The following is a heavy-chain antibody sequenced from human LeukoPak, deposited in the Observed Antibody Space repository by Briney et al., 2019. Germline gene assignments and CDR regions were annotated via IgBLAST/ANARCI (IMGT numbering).Heavy chain of an antibody. V-gene: IGHV3-23*01. J-gene: IGHJ4*02. D-gene: IGHD3-16*01. CDR2: ITGSGGST. CDR3: AKASTAYCFDY. CDR1: GFTFSSYA. Sequence: GGSLRLSCAASGFTFSSYAMSWVRQAPGKGLEWVTRITGSGGSTYYADSVKGRFTISRDNSKNTLYLQMNSLRAEDTAVYYCAKASTAYCFDYWGQGTLVTVSS.